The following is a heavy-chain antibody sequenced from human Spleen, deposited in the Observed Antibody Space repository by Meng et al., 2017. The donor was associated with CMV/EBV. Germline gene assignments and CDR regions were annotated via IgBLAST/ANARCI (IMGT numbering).Heavy chain of an antibody. D-gene: IGHD3-10*01. CDR1: GGSISSYY. CDR3: ARDRTGGDYGMDV. Sequence: SETLSLTCTVSGGSISSYYWSWIRQPPGKGLKWIGYVYYSGSTNYNPSLKSRVTISVDTSKNQFSLKLSSVTAADTAVYYCARDRTGGDYGMDVWGQGTTVTVSS. V-gene: IGHV4-59*01. J-gene: IGHJ6*02. CDR2: VYYSGST.